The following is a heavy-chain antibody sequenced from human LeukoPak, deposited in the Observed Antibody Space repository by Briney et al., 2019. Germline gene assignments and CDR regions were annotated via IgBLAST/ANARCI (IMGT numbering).Heavy chain of an antibody. CDR2: INHSGST. J-gene: IGHJ4*02. CDR3: ARGRGYYDSSGYYYRPLFDY. CDR1: GGSFSGYY. Sequence: SETLSLTCAVYGGSFSGYYWSWIRQPPGKGLEWIGEINHSGSTNYNPSLKSRVTIPVDTSKNQFSLKLSSVTAADTAVYYCARGRGYYDSSGYYYRPLFDYWGQGTLVTVSS. D-gene: IGHD3-22*01. V-gene: IGHV4-34*01.